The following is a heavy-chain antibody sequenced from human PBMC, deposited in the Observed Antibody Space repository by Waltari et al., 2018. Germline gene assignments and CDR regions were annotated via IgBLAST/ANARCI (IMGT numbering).Heavy chain of an antibody. CDR3: ARTVKPYWYFDL. Sequence: EVQLVESGGGLVKPGGSLRLSCAASGFTFSSYSMNWVRQAPGKGLEWVSSISSSSSYIYYAASVNVRFTISRDNAKNALYLQMNSLRAEDTAVYYCARTVKPYWYFDLWGRGTLFTVSS. V-gene: IGHV3-21*01. CDR2: ISSSSSYI. D-gene: IGHD4-4*01. J-gene: IGHJ2*01. CDR1: GFTFSSYS.